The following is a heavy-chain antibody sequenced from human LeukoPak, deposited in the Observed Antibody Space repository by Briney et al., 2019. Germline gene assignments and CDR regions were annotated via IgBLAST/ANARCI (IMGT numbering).Heavy chain of an antibody. D-gene: IGHD2-21*02. Sequence: PGGSLRLSCAASGFTVSSNYMSWVRQAPGKGLEWVSVIYSGGSTYYADSVKGRFTISRHNSKNTLYLQMNSLRAEDTAVYYCAKDLFPYCGGDCFFDYWGQGTLVTVSS. CDR3: AKDLFPYCGGDCFFDY. CDR2: IYSGGST. CDR1: GFTVSSNY. V-gene: IGHV3-53*04. J-gene: IGHJ4*02.